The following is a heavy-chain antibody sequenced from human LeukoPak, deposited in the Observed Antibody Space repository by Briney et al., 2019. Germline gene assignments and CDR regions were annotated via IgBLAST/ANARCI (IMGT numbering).Heavy chain of an antibody. CDR2: IYYPGRT. D-gene: IGHD3-3*01. CDR1: GGSINSYY. Sequence: SETLSLTCTVSGGSINSYYWSWIRQPPGKGLGWIGYIYYPGRTNYNPSLKSRLTISVDTSKNQFSLKLTSVTAADTAVYYCARDRGDYYFDYWGQGTLVTVSS. J-gene: IGHJ4*02. V-gene: IGHV4-59*01. CDR3: ARDRGDYYFDY.